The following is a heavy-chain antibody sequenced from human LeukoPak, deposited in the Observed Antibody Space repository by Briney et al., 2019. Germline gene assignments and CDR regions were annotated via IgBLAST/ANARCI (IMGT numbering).Heavy chain of an antibody. J-gene: IGHJ5*02. Sequence: ASVKVSCKTSGYTSTASYIHWVRQAPGQGLEWMGWINPYNGATIYAQKFQGRVTMTRDTSISTAYMELSRLRSVDTAVYYCARAGYCSSTSCYPRIWFDPWGQGTLVTVSS. V-gene: IGHV1-2*02. CDR2: INPYNGAT. D-gene: IGHD2-2*01. CDR1: GYTSTASY. CDR3: ARAGYCSSTSCYPRIWFDP.